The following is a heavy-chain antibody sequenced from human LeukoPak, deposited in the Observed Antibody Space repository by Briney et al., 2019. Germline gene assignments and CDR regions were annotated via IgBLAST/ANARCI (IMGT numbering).Heavy chain of an antibody. J-gene: IGHJ3*02. CDR1: GGTFSSYA. V-gene: IGHV1-69*05. CDR3: ARGLSVSVGASDAFDI. D-gene: IGHD1-26*01. Sequence: GASVKVSCKASGGTFSSYAISWVRQAPGQGLEWMGGIIPIFGTANYAQKFQGRVTMTRNTSISTAYMELSSLRSEDTAVYYCARGLSVSVGASDAFDIWGRGTTVTVSS. CDR2: IIPIFGTA.